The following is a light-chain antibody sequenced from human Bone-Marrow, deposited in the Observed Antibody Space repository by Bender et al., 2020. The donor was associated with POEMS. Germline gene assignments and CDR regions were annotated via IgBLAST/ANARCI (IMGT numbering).Light chain of an antibody. Sequence: QSVLTQPPSASGTPGQRVTISCSGGSSNIGAHAVNWYQHLPGTAPKLLIYSSHRRPSEVPGRFSGSRSGTAASLAIRGLQAEDEADYCLEVWDDSLNGWVFGGGTKLTVL. J-gene: IGLJ3*02. CDR3: EVWDDSLNGWV. CDR1: SSNIGAHA. V-gene: IGLV1-44*01. CDR2: SSH.